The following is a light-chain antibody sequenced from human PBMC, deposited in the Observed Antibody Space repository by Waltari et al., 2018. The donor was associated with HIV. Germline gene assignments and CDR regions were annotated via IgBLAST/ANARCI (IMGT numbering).Light chain of an antibody. J-gene: IGLJ3*02. Sequence: QSALTQPASVSGSPGQWITISCTGSNGELGAYNFVAWYQQHPSKPPKVMIYEVHNRPSGVSNRFSGSKSGNTASLTISGLQAEDEADYYCSSYTRTSTWVFGGGTKLTVL. CDR3: SSYTRTSTWV. CDR1: NGELGAYNF. V-gene: IGLV2-14*01. CDR2: EVH.